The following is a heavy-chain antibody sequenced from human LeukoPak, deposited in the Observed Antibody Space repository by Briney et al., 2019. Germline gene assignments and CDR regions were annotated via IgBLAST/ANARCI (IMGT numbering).Heavy chain of an antibody. V-gene: IGHV3-74*01. CDR3: ARDLDGYRSGDGA. Sequence: PGGSLRLSCAASGFTFSSYWMHWVRQAPGKGLVWVSRINTDGTNTGYADSVKGRFTISRDNAKNTLYLQMNSLRAEDTAMYYCARDLDGYRSGDGAWGQGTLVTVSS. CDR2: INTDGTNT. J-gene: IGHJ5*02. D-gene: IGHD5-18*01. CDR1: GFTFSSYW.